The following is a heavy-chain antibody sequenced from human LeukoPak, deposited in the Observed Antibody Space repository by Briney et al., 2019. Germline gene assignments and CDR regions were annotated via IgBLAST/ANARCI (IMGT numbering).Heavy chain of an antibody. J-gene: IGHJ4*02. CDR1: GGSFSGYY. V-gene: IGHV4-34*01. CDR3: ARGGYDSSGYALDY. CDR2: ISHSGST. D-gene: IGHD3-22*01. Sequence: SETLSLTCAVYGGSFSGYYWSWIRQPPGKGLEWIGEISHSGSTNYNPSLKSRVTISVDTSKNQFSLKLSSVTAADTAVYYCARGGYDSSGYALDYWGQGTLVTVSS.